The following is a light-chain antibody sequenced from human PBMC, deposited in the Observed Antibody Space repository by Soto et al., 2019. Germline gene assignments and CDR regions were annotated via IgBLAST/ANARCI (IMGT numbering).Light chain of an antibody. CDR1: QGISSY. CDR3: QQYYSYPLT. CDR2: AAS. Sequence: AIRITQSQSSLSASTGDRVTITCRASQGISSYLAWYQQKPGKAPKLLIYAASTLQSGVPSRFSGSGSGTDFTLTISCLQSEDFATYYCQQYYSYPLTFGQGTKVDIK. V-gene: IGKV1-8*01. J-gene: IGKJ1*01.